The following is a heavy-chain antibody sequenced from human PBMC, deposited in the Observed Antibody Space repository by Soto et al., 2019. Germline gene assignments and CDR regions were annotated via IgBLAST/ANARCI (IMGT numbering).Heavy chain of an antibody. CDR2: ISYSRST. CDR1: GGSISSYY. Sequence: ASETLSLTCTVSGGSISSYYWSWIRQPPGKGLEWIGYISYSRSTNYNPSLKSRVTISVDTSKNQFSLKLSSVTAADTAVYYCARGAPDSNSSDWFDPWGQGTLVTVSS. D-gene: IGHD6-6*01. V-gene: IGHV4-59*01. CDR3: ARGAPDSNSSDWFDP. J-gene: IGHJ5*02.